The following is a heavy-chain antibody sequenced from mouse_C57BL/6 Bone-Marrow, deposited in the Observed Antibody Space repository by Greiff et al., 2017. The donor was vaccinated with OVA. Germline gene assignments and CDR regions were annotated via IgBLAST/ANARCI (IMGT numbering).Heavy chain of an antibody. Sequence: VQLQQSGAELVRPGTSVKVSCKASGYAFTNYLIEWVKQRPGQGLEWIGVINPGSGGTNYNEKFKGKATLTADKSSSTAYMQLSSLTSEDSAVYFCARYYYGSSYEWYFDVWGTGTTVTVSS. J-gene: IGHJ1*03. CDR2: INPGSGGT. D-gene: IGHD1-1*01. V-gene: IGHV1-54*01. CDR3: ARYYYGSSYEWYFDV. CDR1: GYAFTNYL.